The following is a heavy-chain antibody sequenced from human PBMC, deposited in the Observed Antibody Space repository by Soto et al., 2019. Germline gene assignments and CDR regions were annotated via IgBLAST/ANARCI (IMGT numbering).Heavy chain of an antibody. J-gene: IGHJ4*02. Sequence: QVQLVQSGAEVKKPGSSVKVSCKASGGTFSSLAISWVRQAPGQGLEWRGGLVPVFGTANYAQKFQDRVTITADKSTSTSYMELSSLRSEDTAVYYCARSPGGFDYWGQGTLVTVSS. CDR1: GGTFSSLA. D-gene: IGHD3-10*01. CDR3: ARSPGGFDY. V-gene: IGHV1-69*06. CDR2: LVPVFGTA.